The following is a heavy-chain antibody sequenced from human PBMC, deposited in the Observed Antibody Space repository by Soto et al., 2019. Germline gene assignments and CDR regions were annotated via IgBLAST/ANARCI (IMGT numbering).Heavy chain of an antibody. CDR2: LYYTGST. J-gene: IGHJ4*02. V-gene: IGHV4-59*11. CDR1: GGSISSHY. Sequence: PSETLSLTCTVSGGSISSHYWSWVRQPPGKGLEWIGYLYYTGSTNYNASLKSQVTMSLDTPKNQFSLRSDDTAVYYCAILTPITGVYWGQGAQVTVSS. CDR3: AILTPITGVY. D-gene: IGHD5-12*01.